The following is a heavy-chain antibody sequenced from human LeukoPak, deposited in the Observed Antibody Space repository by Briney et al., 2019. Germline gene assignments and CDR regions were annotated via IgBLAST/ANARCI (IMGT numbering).Heavy chain of an antibody. CDR3: ARADVGAFDI. J-gene: IGHJ3*02. Sequence: QSGGSLRLSCAASEFTFSSYGMSWVRQAPGKGLEWVSYISSSGSTIYYADSVKGRFTISRDNAKNSLYLQVNSLRAEDTAVYYCARADVGAFDIWGQGTVVTVSS. CDR2: ISSSGSTI. CDR1: EFTFSSYG. V-gene: IGHV3-48*01. D-gene: IGHD3-10*02.